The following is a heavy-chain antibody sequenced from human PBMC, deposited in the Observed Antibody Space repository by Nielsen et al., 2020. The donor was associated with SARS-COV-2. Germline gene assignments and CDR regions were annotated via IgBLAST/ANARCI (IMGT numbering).Heavy chain of an antibody. D-gene: IGHD3-16*02. CDR2: ISSSSSYI. J-gene: IGHJ6*03. CDR1: GFTFSSYS. V-gene: IGHV3-21*04. CDR3: ARVDGVVIFHYYMDV. Sequence: GSLRLSCAASGFTFSSYSMNWVRQAPGKGLEWVSSISSSSSYIYYADSVKGRFTISRDNGRNSVYLEVNSLRVEDTAVYYCARVDGVVIFHYYMDVWGEGTSVTVSS.